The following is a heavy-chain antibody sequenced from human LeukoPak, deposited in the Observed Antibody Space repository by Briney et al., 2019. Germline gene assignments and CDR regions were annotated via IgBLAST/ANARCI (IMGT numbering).Heavy chain of an antibody. J-gene: IGHJ6*03. CDR1: GFTFSDYY. CDR2: ISSSGSTI. D-gene: IGHD6-6*01. Sequence: GGSLRLSCAASGFTFSDYYMSWIRQAPGKGLEWVSYISSSGSTIYYADSVKGRFTISRDNAKNSLYLQMNSLRAEDTAVYYCVSIAARAYYYYMDVWGKGTTVTVSS. V-gene: IGHV3-11*04. CDR3: VSIAARAYYYYMDV.